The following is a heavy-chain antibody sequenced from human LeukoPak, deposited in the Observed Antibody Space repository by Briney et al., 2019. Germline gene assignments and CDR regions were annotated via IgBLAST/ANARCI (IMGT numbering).Heavy chain of an antibody. CDR2: IKYDGSEK. CDR3: ARDIAPAGLFFDH. V-gene: IGHV3-7*01. CDR1: GFTLSSYW. D-gene: IGHD6-13*01. J-gene: IGHJ4*02. Sequence: GGSLRLSCAASGFTLSSYWMSWVRQAPGKGLEWVANIKYDGSEKDYVDSVKGRFTISRDNAKNSLYLQMNSLRAEDTAVYYCARDIAPAGLFFDHWGQGTLVTVSS.